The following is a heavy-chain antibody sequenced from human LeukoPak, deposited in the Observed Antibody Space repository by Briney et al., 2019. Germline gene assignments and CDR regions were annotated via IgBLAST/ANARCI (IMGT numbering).Heavy chain of an antibody. J-gene: IGHJ6*03. CDR3: ARTTTVRGTYYMDV. V-gene: IGHV4-59*01. CDR2: IYYSGYT. D-gene: IGHD3-10*01. CDR1: GGSISSYY. Sequence: SETLSLTCTVSGGSISSYYSSWIRQPPGRGLEWIGYIYYSGYTNYNPSLKGRVTISVETSKNQFSLKLSYVSAADTAVYYCARTTTVRGTYYMDVWGKGTTVTISS.